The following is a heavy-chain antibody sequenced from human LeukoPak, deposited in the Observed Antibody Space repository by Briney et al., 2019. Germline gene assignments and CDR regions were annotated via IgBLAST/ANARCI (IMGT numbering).Heavy chain of an antibody. J-gene: IGHJ4*02. CDR2: MNPNSGNT. D-gene: IGHD2-21*02. CDR1: GYTFTSYD. V-gene: IGHV1-8*01. Sequence: ASVKVSCKASGYTFTSYDINWVRQATGQGLEWMGWMNPNSGNTGYAQKFQGRVTMTRNTSISTAYMELSSLRSEDTAVYYCARPTAYGGDCAHWGQGTLVTVSS. CDR3: ARPTAYGGDCAH.